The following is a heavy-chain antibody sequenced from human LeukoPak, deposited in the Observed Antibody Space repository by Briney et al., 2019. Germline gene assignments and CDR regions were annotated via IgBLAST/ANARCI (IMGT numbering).Heavy chain of an antibody. V-gene: IGHV3-7*01. Sequence: PGGSLRLSCVVSGLTFRGDYMVWVRQAPGKGLEWVASLNGDGSVKHYADSVVGRFTISRDNVKKSLYLQMDSLSAGDSAIYYCTRDSDHRDGHIHYDAFDMWGQGTLVTVSS. D-gene: IGHD4-17*01. J-gene: IGHJ3*02. CDR2: LNGDGSVK. CDR3: TRDSDHRDGHIHYDAFDM. CDR1: GLTFRGDY.